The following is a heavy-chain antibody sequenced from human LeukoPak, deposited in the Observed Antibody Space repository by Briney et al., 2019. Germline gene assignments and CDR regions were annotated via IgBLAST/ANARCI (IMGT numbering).Heavy chain of an antibody. CDR1: GDSISNGGYY. V-gene: IGHV4-31*03. J-gene: IGHJ5*02. CDR3: ATWRLTLNWFDP. D-gene: IGHD5-12*01. CDR2: IYYRGRT. Sequence: NLSLTSTVSGDSISNGGYYWSCIRQHPGRGLEWIGHIYYRGRTFNNSSLKSRVTISMDKSKNHFALKLTSVTAADTAVYYCATWRLTLNWFDPWGQGTLVTVSP.